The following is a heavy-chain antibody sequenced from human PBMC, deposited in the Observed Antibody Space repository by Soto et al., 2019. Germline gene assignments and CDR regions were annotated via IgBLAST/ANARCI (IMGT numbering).Heavy chain of an antibody. Sequence: QVQLVQSGAEVKKPGSSVKVSCKASGGSFSSYAISWVRQAPGQGLEWMGGIIPIVGTGNYAQNFQGRVTITGDESTSTVYMELSSLRSEDTAMYYCAKVLTALGPPGMDAWGQGTMVTVSS. CDR3: AKVLTALGPPGMDA. CDR2: IIPIVGTG. V-gene: IGHV1-69*01. D-gene: IGHD7-27*01. J-gene: IGHJ1*01. CDR1: GGSFSSYA.